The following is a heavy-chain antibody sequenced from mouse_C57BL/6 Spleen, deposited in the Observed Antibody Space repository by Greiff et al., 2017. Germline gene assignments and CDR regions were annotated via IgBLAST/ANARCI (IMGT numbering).Heavy chain of an antibody. CDR3: ARNYGYDGAMDY. CDR2: IHPNSGST. D-gene: IGHD2-2*01. J-gene: IGHJ4*01. CDR1: GYTFTSYW. V-gene: IGHV1-64*01. Sequence: VQLQQPGAELVKPGASVKLSCKASGYTFTSYWMHWVKQRPGQGLEWIGMIHPNSGSTNYNEKLKSKATLTVDKSSSTAYMQLSSLTSEDSAVYYCARNYGYDGAMDYWGQGTSVTVSS.